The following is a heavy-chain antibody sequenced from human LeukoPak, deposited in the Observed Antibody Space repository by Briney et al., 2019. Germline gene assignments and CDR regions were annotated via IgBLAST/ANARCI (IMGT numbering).Heavy chain of an antibody. Sequence: GGSLRLSCAASGFTFSSYAMHWVRQAPGKGLEWVAVISYDGSNKYYADSVKGRFTISRDNSKNTLYLQMNSLRAEDTAVYYCARVGVLLWFGELSVELDYWGQGTLVTVSS. J-gene: IGHJ4*02. CDR3: ARVGVLLWFGELSVELDY. CDR1: GFTFSSYA. V-gene: IGHV3-30-3*01. CDR2: ISYDGSNK. D-gene: IGHD3-10*01.